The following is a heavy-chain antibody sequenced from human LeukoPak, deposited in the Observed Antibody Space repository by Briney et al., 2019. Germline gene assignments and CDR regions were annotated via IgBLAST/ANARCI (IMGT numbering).Heavy chain of an antibody. CDR2: ISGSGGST. D-gene: IGHD4-17*01. J-gene: IGHJ4*02. CDR3: AKERAGTTAFDY. CDR1: GFTFSSDA. V-gene: IGHV3-23*01. Sequence: GGSLRLSSAASGFTFSSDAMSWVRQAPGKGLDWVSLISGSGGSTYYADSVKGRFTISRDNSKNTLYLQMNSLRAEDTAVYYCAKERAGTTAFDYWGQGTLVTVSS.